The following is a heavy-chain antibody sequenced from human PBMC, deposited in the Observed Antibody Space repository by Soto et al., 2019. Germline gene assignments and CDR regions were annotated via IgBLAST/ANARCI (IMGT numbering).Heavy chain of an antibody. CDR1: GFTFSSYA. V-gene: IGHV3-30-3*01. J-gene: IGHJ6*02. D-gene: IGHD2-15*01. CDR3: ARAGCDGGSCYTLVGLRYGMDV. Sequence: QVQLVESGGGVVQPGRSLRLSCAASGFTFSSYAMHWVRQAPGKGLEWVAVISYDGSNKYYADSVKGRFTISRDNSKNTLYMQMNSLRVEDTAVYYCARAGCDGGSCYTLVGLRYGMDVWGQGTTVTVSS. CDR2: ISYDGSNK.